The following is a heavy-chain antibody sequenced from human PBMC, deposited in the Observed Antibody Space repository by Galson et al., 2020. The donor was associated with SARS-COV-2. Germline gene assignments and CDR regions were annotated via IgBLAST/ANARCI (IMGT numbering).Heavy chain of an antibody. CDR2: IYSGGST. CDR3: ARVVPSIAAAGDER. D-gene: IGHD6-13*01. V-gene: IGHV3-66*01. Sequence: GGSLRLSCAASGFTVSSNYMSWVRQAPGKGLEWVLVIYSGGSTYYADSVKGRFTISRDNSKNTLYLQMNSLRAEDTAVYYCARVVPSIAAAGDERWGQGTLVTVSS. J-gene: IGHJ4*02. CDR1: GFTVSSNY.